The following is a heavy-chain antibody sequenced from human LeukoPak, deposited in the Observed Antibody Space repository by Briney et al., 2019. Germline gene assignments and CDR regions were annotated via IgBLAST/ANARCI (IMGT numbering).Heavy chain of an antibody. CDR2: IWYDGSNK. CDR3: AKEGVAGRHFDY. V-gene: IGHV3-33*06. J-gene: IGHJ4*02. Sequence: QPGRSLRLSCAASGFTFSSYGMHWVRQAPGKGLEWVAVIWYDGSNKYYADSVKGRFTISRDNSKNTLYLQMNSLRAEDTAVYYCAKEGVAGRHFDYWGQGTLVTVSS. CDR1: GFTFSSYG. D-gene: IGHD1-14*01.